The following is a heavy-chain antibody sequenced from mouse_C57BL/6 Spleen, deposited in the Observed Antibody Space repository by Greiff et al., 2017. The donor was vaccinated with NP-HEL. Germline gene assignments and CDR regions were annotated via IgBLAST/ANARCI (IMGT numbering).Heavy chain of an antibody. CDR2: IDPETGGT. CDR3: TRSDPFAY. CDR1: GYTFTDYE. V-gene: IGHV1-15*01. J-gene: IGHJ3*01. Sequence: QVQLQQSGAELVRPGASVTLSCKASGYTFTDYEMHWVKQTPVHGLEWIGAIDPETGGTAYNQRFKGKAILTADKSSSTAYMELRSLTSEDSAVYYCTRSDPFAYWGQGTLVTVSA.